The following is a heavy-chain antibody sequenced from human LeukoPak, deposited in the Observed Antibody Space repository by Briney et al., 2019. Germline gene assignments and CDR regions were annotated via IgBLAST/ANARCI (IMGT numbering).Heavy chain of an antibody. CDR3: ARDLPPIVVVTATPGFDP. V-gene: IGHV1-69*04. CDR2: IIPILGIA. J-gene: IGHJ5*02. CDR1: GGTFSSYA. D-gene: IGHD2-21*02. Sequence: GASVKVSCKASGGTFSSYAISWVRQAPGQGLEWMGRIIPILGIANYAQKFQGRVTITADKSTSTAYMELSSLRSEDTAVYYCARDLPPIVVVTATPGFDPWGQGTLVTVSS.